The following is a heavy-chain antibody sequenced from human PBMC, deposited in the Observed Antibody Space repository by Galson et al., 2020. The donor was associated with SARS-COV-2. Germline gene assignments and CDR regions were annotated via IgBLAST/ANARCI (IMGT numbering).Heavy chain of an antibody. D-gene: IGHD3-22*01. CDR3: ARGTRDVTMIVMIVTTASYYLDF. J-gene: IGHJ4*02. CDR1: GGALSGYY. Sequence: SQASETLSLTCAVYGGALSGYYWGCIRQPPGKGLEWIGEITPTGSISYNPSPKNRVTIPTDTSTSQFSLRLSSVTAADTAMYYCARGTRDVTMIVMIVTTASYYLDFWGQGSLVTVSS. V-gene: IGHV4-34*01. CDR2: ITPTGSI.